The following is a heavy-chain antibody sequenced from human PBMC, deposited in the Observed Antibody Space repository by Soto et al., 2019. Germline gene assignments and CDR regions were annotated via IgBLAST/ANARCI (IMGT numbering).Heavy chain of an antibody. CDR1: GFTFSNYG. V-gene: IGHV3-33*08. CDR2: VRENGSIK. CDR3: ARDRKGQWLVHYYYYGMDV. Sequence: GGSLRLSCAASGFTFSNYGMGWVRQAPGKGLEWVAVVRENGSIKYYADSVKGRFTISRDNSKNTLYLQMNSLRAEDTAVYYCARDRKGQWLVHYYYYGMDVWGQGTTVTVS. D-gene: IGHD6-19*01. J-gene: IGHJ6*02.